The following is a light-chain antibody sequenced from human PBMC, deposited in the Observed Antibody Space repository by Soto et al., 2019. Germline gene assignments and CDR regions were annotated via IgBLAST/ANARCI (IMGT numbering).Light chain of an antibody. CDR3: QQYENLRLHT. Sequence: DIQMTQSPSSLSASVGERVTITCRANEDISNYLNWYQQKPGRAPKLLIYDASTLETGVPSRFSGSGSGTHFTFTISSLQPEDVGTYYCQQYENLRLHTFGPGTKV. CDR2: DAS. J-gene: IGKJ2*01. V-gene: IGKV1-33*01. CDR1: EDISNY.